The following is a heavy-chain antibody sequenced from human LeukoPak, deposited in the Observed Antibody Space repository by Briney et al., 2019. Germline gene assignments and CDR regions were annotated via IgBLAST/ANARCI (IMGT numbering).Heavy chain of an antibody. CDR3: ARGPNRIAARPIDY. D-gene: IGHD6-6*01. V-gene: IGHV4-34*01. CDR1: GGSFSGCY. J-gene: IGHJ4*02. Sequence: PSETLSLTCAVYGGSFSGCYWSWIRQPPGKGLGWIGEINHSGSTNYNPSLKSRVTISVDTSKNQFSLKLSSVTAADTAVYYCARGPNRIAARPIDYWGQGTLVTVSS. CDR2: INHSGST.